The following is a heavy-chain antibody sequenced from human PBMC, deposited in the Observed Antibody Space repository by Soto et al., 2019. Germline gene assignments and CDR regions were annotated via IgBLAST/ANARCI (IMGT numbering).Heavy chain of an antibody. CDR2: ISAGGGNT. D-gene: IGHD2-2*01. J-gene: IGHJ5*02. CDR1: GFSFSTYA. CDR3: VKHSEYQLPSWFDP. Sequence: EVQLLESGGGLVQPGGSLRLSCAASGFSFSTYAMSWVRQAPGKGLEWVSGISAGGGNTFYADSVRGRFTISSDNSKNTMYLLINNLRAEDTALYYGVKHSEYQLPSWFDPWGQGTLVTVSS. V-gene: IGHV3-23*01.